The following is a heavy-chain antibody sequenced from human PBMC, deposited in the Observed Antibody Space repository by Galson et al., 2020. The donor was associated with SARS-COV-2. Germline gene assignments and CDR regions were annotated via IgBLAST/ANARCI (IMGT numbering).Heavy chain of an antibody. Sequence: GGSLRLSCAASGFTFSSHSMNWVRQAPGKGLEWVSSISSSSSYIYYADSVKGRFTISRDNAKNSLYLQMNSLRAEDTAVYYCARDGGEYYDFWSGYYTVFSDLKLDYWGQGTLVTVSS. D-gene: IGHD3-3*01. CDR2: ISSSSSYI. CDR1: GFTFSSHS. CDR3: ARDGGEYYDFWSGYYTVFSDLKLDY. J-gene: IGHJ4*02. V-gene: IGHV3-21*01.